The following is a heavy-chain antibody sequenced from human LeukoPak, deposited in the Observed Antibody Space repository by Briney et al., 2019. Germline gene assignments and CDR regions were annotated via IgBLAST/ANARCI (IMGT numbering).Heavy chain of an antibody. D-gene: IGHD2-2*01. Sequence: ASVTVSCKVSGYTLTELSMHWVRQAPGKGLEWMGGFDPEDGETIYAQKFQGRVTMTEDTSTDTAYMELSSLRSEDTAVYYCARDIGIVVVPAAPYYYYYGMDVWGQGTTVTASS. CDR3: ARDIGIVVVPAAPYYYYYGMDV. V-gene: IGHV1-24*01. CDR1: GYTLTELS. CDR2: FDPEDGET. J-gene: IGHJ6*02.